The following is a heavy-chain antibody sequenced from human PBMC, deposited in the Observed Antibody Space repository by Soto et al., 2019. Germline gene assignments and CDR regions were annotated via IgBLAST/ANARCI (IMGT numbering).Heavy chain of an antibody. V-gene: IGHV4-31*03. J-gene: IGHJ4*02. CDR3: ASTGSSGYYYFLGY. CDR2: IYYSGST. Sequence: QVQLQESGPGLVKPSQTLSLTCTVSGGSISSGGYYWSWIRQHPGKGLEWIGYIYYSGSTYYNPSLKSRVTISVDTSKNQFSLKLSSVTAAVTALYYCASTGSSGYYYFLGYWGQGTLVTVSS. CDR1: GGSISSGGYY. D-gene: IGHD3-22*01.